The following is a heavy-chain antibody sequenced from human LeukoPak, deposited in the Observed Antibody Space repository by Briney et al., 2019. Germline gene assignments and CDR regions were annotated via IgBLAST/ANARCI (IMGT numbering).Heavy chain of an antibody. V-gene: IGHV5-51*01. J-gene: IGHJ4*02. CDR2: IYPGDSDT. CDR1: GSIFTSYW. CDR3: ARLDQYSSSWYFDY. D-gene: IGHD6-13*01. Sequence: GASLHISGQGSGSIFTSYWIGWVRQLPGKGLEWMGIIYPGDSDTSYSPSFQGQVSISADKSISTAYLQWSSLKASDTAMYYCARLDQYSSSWYFDYWGQGTLVTVSS.